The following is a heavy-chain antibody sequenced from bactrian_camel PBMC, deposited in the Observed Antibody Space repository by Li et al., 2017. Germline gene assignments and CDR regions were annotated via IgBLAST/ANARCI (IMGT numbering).Heavy chain of an antibody. CDR3: VSAGR. CDR1: GFIFGDYT. J-gene: IGHJ4*01. Sequence: VQLVESGGGSVQPGGSLRVSCVGTGFIFGDYTITWVRQAPGKALEWISDINSSGGNRNYADSVKGRFTISRDNAKNTVYLQMNSLNPEDTAVYYCVSAGRGGQGTQVTVS. CDR2: INSSGGNR. V-gene: IGHV3S40*01.